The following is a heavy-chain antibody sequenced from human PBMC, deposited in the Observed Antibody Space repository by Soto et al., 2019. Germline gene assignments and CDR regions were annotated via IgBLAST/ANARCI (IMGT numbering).Heavy chain of an antibody. Sequence: SNCVPRISKTPGNGLEWVSVILVGYPSYYADSVKGRFTISRDNSQNTVYLQLDRLRAGDTAVYYCAIFLARNDTRHYSSVLAVRGNRTTVPVSS. V-gene: IGHV3-53*01. CDR3: AIFLARNDTRHYSSVLAV. CDR1: SNC. CDR2: ILVGYPS. J-gene: IGHJ6*04. D-gene: IGHD4-4*01.